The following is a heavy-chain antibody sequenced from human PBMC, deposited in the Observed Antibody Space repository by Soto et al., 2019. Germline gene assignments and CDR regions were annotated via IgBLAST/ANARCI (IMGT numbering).Heavy chain of an antibody. CDR2: SIPIFGTA. CDR3: ARDRAFVRGVIFDY. V-gene: IGHV1-69*01. J-gene: IGHJ4*02. D-gene: IGHD3-10*02. CDR1: GGTFSSYA. Sequence: QVQLVQSGAEVKKPGSSVKVSCKASGGTFSSYAISWVRQAPGQGLEWMGGSIPIFGTANYAQKFQDRVTINTAESTSTDYMELSSLRSEDTAVYYCARDRAFVRGVIFDYWGQGTLVTVSS.